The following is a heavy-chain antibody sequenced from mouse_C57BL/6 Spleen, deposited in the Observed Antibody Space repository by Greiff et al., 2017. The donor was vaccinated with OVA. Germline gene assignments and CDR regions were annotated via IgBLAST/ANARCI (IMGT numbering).Heavy chain of an antibody. CDR1: GYTFTSYW. D-gene: IGHD2-1*01. J-gene: IGHJ2*01. CDR3: ARGDGNYGVDY. CDR2: IYPSDSET. Sequence: QVQLQQPGAELVRPGSSVKLSCKASGYTFTSYWMDWVKQRPGQGLEWIGNIYPSDSETHYNQKFKDKATLTVDKSSSTAYMQLSSLTSEDSAVYYCARGDGNYGVDYWGQVTTLTVSS. V-gene: IGHV1-61*01.